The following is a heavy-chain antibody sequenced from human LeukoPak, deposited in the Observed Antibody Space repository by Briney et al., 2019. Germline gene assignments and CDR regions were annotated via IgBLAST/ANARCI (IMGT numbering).Heavy chain of an antibody. D-gene: IGHD6-13*01. CDR2: IYYSGST. CDR3: AGDIAAAGLFDY. Sequence: PSETLSLTCRVSGDSINNYYWSWIRQPPGKGLEWIGYIYYSGSTYYNPSLKSRVTISVDTSKNQFSLKLSSVTAADTAVYYCAGDIAAAGLFDYWGQGTLVTVSS. V-gene: IGHV4-30-4*01. J-gene: IGHJ4*02. CDR1: GDSINNYY.